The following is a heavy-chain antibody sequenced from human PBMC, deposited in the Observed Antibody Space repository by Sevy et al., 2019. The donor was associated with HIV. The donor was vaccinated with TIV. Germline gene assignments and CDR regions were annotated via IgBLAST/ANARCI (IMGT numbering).Heavy chain of an antibody. CDR1: GYTFTGYY. V-gene: IGHV1-2*02. CDR2: INPNSGGT. CDR3: ARAKTMVRGVIITLFDY. J-gene: IGHJ4*02. Sequence: ASVKVSCKASGYTFTGYYMHWVRQAPGQGLEWMGWINPNSGGTNYAQKFQGRVTMTRDTSINTAYMELSRLRSDDTAVYYCARAKTMVRGVIITLFDYWGQGTLVTVSS. D-gene: IGHD3-10*01.